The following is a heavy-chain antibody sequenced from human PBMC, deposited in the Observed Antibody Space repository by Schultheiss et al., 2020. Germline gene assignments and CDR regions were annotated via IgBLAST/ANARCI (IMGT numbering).Heavy chain of an antibody. V-gene: IGHV3-9*01. CDR2: ISWNSGSI. CDR3: RQSFDY. J-gene: IGHJ4*02. Sequence: GGSLRLSCAASGFTFDDYAMHWVRQAPGKGLEWVSGISWNSGSIGYADSVKGRFTMSRDNAKNTLYLQMNSLRAEDTAVYYCRQSFDYWGQGTLVTVSS. CDR1: GFTFDDYA.